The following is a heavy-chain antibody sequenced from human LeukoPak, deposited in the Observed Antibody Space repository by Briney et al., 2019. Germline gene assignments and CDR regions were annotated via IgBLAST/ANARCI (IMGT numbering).Heavy chain of an antibody. D-gene: IGHD5-18*01. J-gene: IGHJ4*02. Sequence: PSATVSLTCTVSIGSISNYDWSWVRQPPGQGLEWIGYISYSGSTKYNPSLKSRVTISADTSKNQFSLKLSSVTAADTAMYYCARDSYNYGSGSLDYWGRGTLVTVPS. CDR3: ARDSYNYGSGSLDY. CDR1: IGSISNYD. CDR2: ISYSGST. V-gene: IGHV4-59*01.